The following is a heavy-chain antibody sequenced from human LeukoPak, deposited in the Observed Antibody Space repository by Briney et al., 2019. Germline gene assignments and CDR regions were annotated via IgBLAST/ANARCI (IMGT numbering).Heavy chain of an antibody. CDR1: GGSFSGYY. CDR2: INHSRST. J-gene: IGHJ6*03. V-gene: IGHV4-34*01. D-gene: IGHD3-16*01. Sequence: PSETLSLTCAVYGGSFSGYYWSWIRQPPGKGLEWIGEINHSRSTNYNPSLKSRVTMSVDTSKNQFSLKLSSVTAADTAVYYCARDEGLSSLGYYYYYMDVWGKGTTVTISS. CDR3: ARDEGLSSLGYYYYYMDV.